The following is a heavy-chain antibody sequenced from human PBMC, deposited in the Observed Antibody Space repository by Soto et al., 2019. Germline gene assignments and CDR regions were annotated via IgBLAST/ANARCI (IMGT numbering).Heavy chain of an antibody. D-gene: IGHD3-16*01. Sequence: SETLSLTCTVSGGSISSGDHYWSWIRQPPGKGLEWIGYIYYSGSTYYNPSLKSRVTISVDTSKNQFSLKLSSVTAADSAVYYCAGQPTAGSFYDLGSYYYYYGMDVWGQGTTVTVSS. CDR3: AGQPTAGSFYDLGSYYYYYGMDV. CDR2: IYYSGST. CDR1: GGSISSGDHY. J-gene: IGHJ6*02. V-gene: IGHV4-30-4*01.